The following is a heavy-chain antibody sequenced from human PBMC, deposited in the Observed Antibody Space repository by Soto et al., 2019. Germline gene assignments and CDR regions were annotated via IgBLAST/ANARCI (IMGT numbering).Heavy chain of an antibody. Sequence: GPTLVNPTETLTLTCTFSGFSRSSNGMSVSWIRQPPGQALEWLAVIDWDGDQYYSTSLKTRPSISKDTSKNQVFLRLTNVDPADKATYFCARHAYYYASGSPPDHWGQGIQVTVSS. CDR2: IDWDGDQ. V-gene: IGHV2-70*01. CDR3: ARHAYYYASGSPPDH. CDR1: GFSRSSNGMS. J-gene: IGHJ4*02. D-gene: IGHD3-10*01.